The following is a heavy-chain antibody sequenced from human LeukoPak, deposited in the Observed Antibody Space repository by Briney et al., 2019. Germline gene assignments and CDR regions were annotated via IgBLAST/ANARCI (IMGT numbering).Heavy chain of an antibody. Sequence: ASVKVSCKASGYTFTGYYMHWVRQAPGQGLEWMGWINPNSGGTNYAQKFQGRVTMTRDTPISTAYMELSRLRSDDTAVYYCARDLPILYSGSFPSYWGQGTLVTVSS. CDR3: ARDLPILYSGSFPSY. J-gene: IGHJ4*02. V-gene: IGHV1-2*02. D-gene: IGHD1-26*01. CDR2: INPNSGGT. CDR1: GYTFTGYY.